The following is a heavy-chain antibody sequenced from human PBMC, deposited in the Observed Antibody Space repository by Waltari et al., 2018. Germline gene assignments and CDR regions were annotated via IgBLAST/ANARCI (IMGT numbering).Heavy chain of an antibody. CDR2: INHSGST. V-gene: IGHV4-34*01. CDR3: ARGRGRDVWSGGLGHYFDY. CDR1: GGSFSGYY. Sequence: QVQLQQWGAGLLKPSETLSLTCAVYGGSFSGYYWSWIRQPPGKGLEWIGEINHSGSTNYNPSLKSRVTISVDTSKNQFSLKLSSVTAADTAVYYCARGRGRDVWSGGLGHYFDYWGQGTLVTVSS. D-gene: IGHD3-3*01. J-gene: IGHJ4*02.